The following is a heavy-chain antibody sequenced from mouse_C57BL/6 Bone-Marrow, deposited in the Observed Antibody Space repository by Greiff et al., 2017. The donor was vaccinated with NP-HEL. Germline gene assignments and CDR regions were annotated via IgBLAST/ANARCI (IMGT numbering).Heavy chain of an antibody. D-gene: IGHD2-3*01. CDR3: ARLNGYYVDFDY. CDR1: GYTFTSYW. J-gene: IGHJ2*01. CDR2: IYPGSGST. Sequence: QVHVKQPGAELVKPGASVKMSCKASGYTFTSYWITWVKQRPGQGLEWIGDIYPGSGSTNYNEKFKSKATLTVDTSSSTAYMQLSSLTSEDSAVYYCARLNGYYVDFDYWGQGTTLTVSS. V-gene: IGHV1-55*01.